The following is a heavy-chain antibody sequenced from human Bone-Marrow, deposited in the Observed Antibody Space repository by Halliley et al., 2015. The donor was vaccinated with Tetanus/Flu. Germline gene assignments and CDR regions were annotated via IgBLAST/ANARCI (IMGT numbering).Heavy chain of an antibody. J-gene: IGHJ6*02. CDR2: IIHSGRT. CDR3: AGVGSKRPGRLARYYYYAMDV. D-gene: IGHD1-1*01. CDR1: GESFSDYS. Sequence: GLVKPSETLSLTCGVYGESFSDYSWIWIRQAPGTGLEWVGEIIHSGRTNYNPSLKSRVTISVDTSKTQFSLKLTSVTAADTATSYCAGVGSKRPGRLARYYYYAMDVWGQGTSVTVS. V-gene: IGHV4-34*12.